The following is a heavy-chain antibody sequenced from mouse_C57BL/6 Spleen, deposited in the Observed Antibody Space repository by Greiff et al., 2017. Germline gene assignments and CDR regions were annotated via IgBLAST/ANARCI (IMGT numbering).Heavy chain of an antibody. D-gene: IGHD2-4*01. CDR2: IYPGNSDT. CDR1: GYTFTSYW. V-gene: IGHV1-5*01. CDR3: TRGRLRDYFDY. J-gene: IGHJ2*01. Sequence: VQLQQSGTVLARPGASVKMSCKTSGYTFTSYWMHWVKQRPGQGLEWIGAIYPGNSDTSYNQKFKGKAILTAVTSASTAYMELSSLTNEDSAVYYCTRGRLRDYFDYWGQGTTLTVSS.